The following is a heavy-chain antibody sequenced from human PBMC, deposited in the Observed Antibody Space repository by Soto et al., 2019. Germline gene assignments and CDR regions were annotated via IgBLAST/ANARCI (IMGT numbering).Heavy chain of an antibody. CDR2: ISSGSGYT. D-gene: IGHD1-1*01. V-gene: IGHV3-11*05. Sequence: QVQLVESGGGLVKPGESLRLSCAASGFTFSDHYMHWIRHAPGKGLEWLSYISSGSGYTNYADSVKGRFTISRDNAKNSLYLQMNSLRAEDTAVYYCARVSRERHYSFDYWGQGTLVTVSS. CDR1: GFTFSDHY. CDR3: ARVSRERHYSFDY. J-gene: IGHJ4*02.